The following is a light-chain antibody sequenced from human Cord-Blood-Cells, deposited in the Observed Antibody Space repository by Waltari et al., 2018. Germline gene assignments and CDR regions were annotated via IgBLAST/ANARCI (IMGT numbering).Light chain of an antibody. CDR1: QSVSSN. Sequence: EIVMTQSPAPLSVSPGDRATLSCRPSQSVSSNLAWYQQKPGQAPRLLIYGAPTGPPGIPARFSGSGSGTEFTLTISSLQSEDFAVYYCQQYNNWPPWTFGQGTKVEIK. CDR3: QQYNNWPPWT. CDR2: GAP. V-gene: IGKV3-15*01. J-gene: IGKJ1*01.